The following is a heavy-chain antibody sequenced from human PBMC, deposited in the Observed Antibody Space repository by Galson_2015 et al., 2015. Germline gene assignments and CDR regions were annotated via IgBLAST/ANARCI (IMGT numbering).Heavy chain of an antibody. CDR2: ISANNGNT. CDR1: GYTFTSYG. Sequence: SVKVSCKGSGYTFTSYGINWVRQAPGQGLEWMGWISANNGNTKYAQKLQGRVSMTTDTSASTAYMELRSLGSDDTAVYYCARGGDYRSSWDYFDYWGQGILVTVSS. J-gene: IGHJ4*02. D-gene: IGHD6-13*01. V-gene: IGHV1-18*04. CDR3: ARGGDYRSSWDYFDY.